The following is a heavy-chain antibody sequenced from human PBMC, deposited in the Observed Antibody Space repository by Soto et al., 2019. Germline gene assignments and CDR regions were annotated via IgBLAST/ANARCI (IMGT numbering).Heavy chain of an antibody. CDR3: AVVDSSGNWFDP. CDR1: GGSICSSDFY. V-gene: IGHV4-39*01. CDR2: MYYSGTT. D-gene: IGHD2-15*01. Sequence: QLQLQESGPGLVKPSETLSLTCTVSGGSICSSDFYWGWLRQTPGKGLEFIGSMYYSGTTYYNPSLKSRVTIYVDTSKNQFTLKLISVTAADTAVYYCAVVDSSGNWFDPWGEGALVTVSS. J-gene: IGHJ5*02.